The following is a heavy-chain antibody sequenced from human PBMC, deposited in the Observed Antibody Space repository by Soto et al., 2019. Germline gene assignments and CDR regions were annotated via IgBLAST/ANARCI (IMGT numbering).Heavy chain of an antibody. D-gene: IGHD2-15*01. CDR2: IIPILGIA. Sequence: SVKVSCKASGGTFSSYTISWVRQAPGQGLEWMGRIIPILGIANYAQKFQGRVTITADKSTSTAYMELSRLRSEDTAVYYCARGPNLGYCSGGSCLTLSYYFDYWGQGTLVTVSS. V-gene: IGHV1-69*02. CDR3: ARGPNLGYCSGGSCLTLSYYFDY. CDR1: GGTFSSYT. J-gene: IGHJ4*02.